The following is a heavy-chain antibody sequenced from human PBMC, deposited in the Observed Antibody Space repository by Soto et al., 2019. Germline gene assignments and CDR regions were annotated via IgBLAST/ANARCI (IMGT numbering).Heavy chain of an antibody. D-gene: IGHD5-12*01. CDR2: IGPESGAT. CDR3: GRGRSGQIVVFY. Sequence: GASVKVSCKASGYTFTGHYIHWVRQAPEQGPEWMGEIGPESGATRYAQKFQGRVTMTMDMSITTVYMELSNLSPDDTALYYCGRGRSGQIVVFYWGQGTPVTVSS. CDR1: GYTFTGHY. J-gene: IGHJ4*02. V-gene: IGHV1-2*02.